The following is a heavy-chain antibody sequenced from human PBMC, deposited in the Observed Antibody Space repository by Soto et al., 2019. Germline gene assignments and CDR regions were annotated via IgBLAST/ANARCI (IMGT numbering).Heavy chain of an antibody. CDR1: GGSISSSSYY. D-gene: IGHD6-13*01. CDR2: LFYSGST. Sequence: SETLSLTCTVSGGSISSSSYYWGWIRQPPGKGLEWIGSLFYSGSTYYNPSLKGRLTICVDTSKNQFSRKLSSVTAADTAVYYCARVAAAGGGPFNWFDPWGQGTLVTVSS. J-gene: IGHJ5*02. CDR3: ARVAAAGGGPFNWFDP. V-gene: IGHV4-39*01.